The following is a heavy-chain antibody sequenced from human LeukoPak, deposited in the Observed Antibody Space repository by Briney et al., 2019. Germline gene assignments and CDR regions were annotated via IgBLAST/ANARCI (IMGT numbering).Heavy chain of an antibody. Sequence: SHTLSLTCGVSGGSIYSHYWGWIRQPPGKGLEWIGDIYYKGNTNYNPSLKSRVTISLDTSKNHLSLTLTSVVAADTAIYYCMRRDTGWNYSDYWGQGILVTVSS. CDR3: MRRDTGWNYSDY. J-gene: IGHJ4*02. D-gene: IGHD6-19*01. CDR1: GGSIYSHY. CDR2: IYYKGNT. V-gene: IGHV4-59*08.